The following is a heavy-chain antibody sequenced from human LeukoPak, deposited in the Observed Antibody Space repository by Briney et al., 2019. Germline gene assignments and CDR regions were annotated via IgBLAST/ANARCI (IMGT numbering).Heavy chain of an antibody. CDR2: INHSGST. CDR3: ARGTARSSTSIRIVYYYYYYMDV. J-gene: IGHJ6*03. D-gene: IGHD6-13*01. Sequence: SETLSLTCAVYGGSFSGYYWSWIRQPPGKGLEWIGEINHSGSTNYNPSLKSRVTISVDTSKNQFSLKLSSVTAADTAVYYCARGTARSSTSIRIVYYYYYYMDVWGKGTTVTVSS. CDR1: GGSFSGYY. V-gene: IGHV4-34*01.